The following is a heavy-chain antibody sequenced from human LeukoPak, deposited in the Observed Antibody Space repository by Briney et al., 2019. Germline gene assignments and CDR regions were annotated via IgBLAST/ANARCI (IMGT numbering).Heavy chain of an antibody. Sequence: GGSLRLSCAASGFTFSSYSMNWVRQAPGKGLEWVSYISSSSSTIYYADSAKGRFTISRDNAKNSLYLQMNSLRAEDTAVYYCASHYDSSGYYRFYFPFDYWGQGTLVTVSS. CDR2: ISSSSSTI. D-gene: IGHD3-22*01. J-gene: IGHJ4*02. CDR3: ASHYDSSGYYRFYFPFDY. V-gene: IGHV3-48*01. CDR1: GFTFSSYS.